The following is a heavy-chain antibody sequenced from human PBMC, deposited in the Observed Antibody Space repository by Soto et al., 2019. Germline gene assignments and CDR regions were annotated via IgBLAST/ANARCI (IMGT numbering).Heavy chain of an antibody. CDR1: GGTFSSYA. CDR2: IIPIFGTA. J-gene: IGHJ4*02. Sequence: SVKVSCKASGGTFSSYAISWVRQAPGQGLEWMGGIIPIFGTANYAQKFQGRVTITADESTSTAYMELSSLRPEDTAVYYCARDGLYDYYGSGSAFDYWGQGTLVTVSS. D-gene: IGHD3-10*01. V-gene: IGHV1-69*13. CDR3: ARDGLYDYYGSGSAFDY.